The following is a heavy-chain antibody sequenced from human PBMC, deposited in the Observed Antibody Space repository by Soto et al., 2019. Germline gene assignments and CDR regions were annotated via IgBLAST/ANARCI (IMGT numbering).Heavy chain of an antibody. CDR1: GYSFTNYG. D-gene: IGHD6-19*01. CDR3: ARDRGVAPPVAGNTHYYYYMDV. CDR2: ISGFNGNT. V-gene: IGHV1-18*01. J-gene: IGHJ6*03. Sequence: QDQLVQSGAEVKKPGASVTVSCKTSGYSFTNYGMTWVRQAPGQGLEWTGWISGFNGNTHYAQKLQGRVNMTTDASTSTTYIELRSLRSDDTAVYYCARDRGVAPPVAGNTHYYYYMDVWGKGTTVTVSS.